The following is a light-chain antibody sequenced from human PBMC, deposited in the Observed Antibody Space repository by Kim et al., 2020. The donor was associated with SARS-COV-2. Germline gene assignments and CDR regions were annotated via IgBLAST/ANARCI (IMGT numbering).Light chain of an antibody. CDR3: SSYTSSSTLV. V-gene: IGLV2-14*04. Sequence: GQSITISCTGTSSDVGGYNYVSWYQQHPRKAPKLMIYDVIKRPSGVSNRFSGSKSGNTASLTISGLQAEDEADYYCSSYTSSSTLVFGGGTQLTVL. CDR1: SSDVGGYNY. J-gene: IGLJ3*02. CDR2: DVI.